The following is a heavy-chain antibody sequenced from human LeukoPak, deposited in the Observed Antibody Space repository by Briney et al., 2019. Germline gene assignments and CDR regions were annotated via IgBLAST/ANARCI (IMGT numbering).Heavy chain of an antibody. CDR3: ARDVYFGSGLGALDYCQMDV. CDR2: INQDGSDK. V-gene: IGHV3-7*01. CDR1: GYTFSSHW. Sequence: GGSLRLSCVASGYTFSSHWMSWVRQAPGKGLEWVGNINQDGSDKYYVESVKGRVTLSRDNVENSLHLQMNRLRAEDTAIYYCARDVYFGSGLGALDYCQMDVWGEGTTVTVSS. J-gene: IGHJ6*03. D-gene: IGHD3-10*01.